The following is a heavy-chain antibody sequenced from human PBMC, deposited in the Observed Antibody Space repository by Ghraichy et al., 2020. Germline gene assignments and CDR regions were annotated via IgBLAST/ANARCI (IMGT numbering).Heavy chain of an antibody. D-gene: IGHD6-19*01. CDR3: ARGGGSGWYGYFGY. Sequence: SETPSLTCTVSGDSISSYYWSWIRQPPGKGLEWIGYIYDSETTNYNPSLKSRVTISVDTPKKQFFLKLSSVTAADTAVYYCARGGGSGWYGYFGYWGQGTLVTVSS. CDR1: GDSISSYY. J-gene: IGHJ4*02. V-gene: IGHV4-59*01. CDR2: IYDSETT.